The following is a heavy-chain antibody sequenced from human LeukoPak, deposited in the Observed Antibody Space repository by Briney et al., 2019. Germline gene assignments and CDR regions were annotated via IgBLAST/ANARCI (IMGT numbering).Heavy chain of an antibody. CDR3: AREYSSGWYKVNLGY. D-gene: IGHD6-19*01. CDR2: IKQDGSEK. Sequence: GGSLRLSCAASGFTFSSYWTSGVRQAPGRGGEGVANIKQDGSEKYYVDSVKGRFTISRDNAKNSLYLQMNSLRAEDTAVYYCAREYSSGWYKVNLGYWGQGTLVTVSS. J-gene: IGHJ4*02. V-gene: IGHV3-7*01. CDR1: GFTFSSYW.